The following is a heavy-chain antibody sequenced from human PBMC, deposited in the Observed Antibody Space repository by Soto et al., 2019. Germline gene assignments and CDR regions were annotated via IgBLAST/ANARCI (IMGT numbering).Heavy chain of an antibody. V-gene: IGHV2-5*01. D-gene: IGHD6-6*01. J-gene: IGHJ3*01. Sequence: SGPTLVNPTQTLTLTCSLSGISLSTSGVGLGWIRQTPGKALEWLALIYWNDDKHYTPSLKSRLTITKDTSKNQAVLTMTNMDPVDTATYYCARGLATLPVFAFDVWGQGTVVSVSS. CDR2: IYWNDDK. CDR1: GISLSTSGVG. CDR3: ARGLATLPVFAFDV.